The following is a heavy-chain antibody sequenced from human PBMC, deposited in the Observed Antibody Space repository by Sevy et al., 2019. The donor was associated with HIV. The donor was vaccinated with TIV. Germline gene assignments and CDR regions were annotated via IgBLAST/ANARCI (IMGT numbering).Heavy chain of an antibody. V-gene: IGHV3-66*01. CDR1: GFTVNSNY. CDR3: GRGKSGYGYALNY. J-gene: IGHJ4*02. CDR2: IHSDDTT. D-gene: IGHD5-18*01. Sequence: GGSLRLSCAASGFTVNSNYMTWVRQAPGKGLEGVSVIHSDDTTYHADSLKDRFTNSRENFKNTLYLHMSSLRAEDTAVYYCGRGKSGYGYALNYWGQGTLVTVSS.